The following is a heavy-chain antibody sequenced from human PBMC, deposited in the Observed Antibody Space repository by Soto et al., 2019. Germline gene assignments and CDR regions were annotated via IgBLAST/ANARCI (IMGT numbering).Heavy chain of an antibody. V-gene: IGHV3-7*03. CDR1: GFTFGYYW. J-gene: IGHJ4*02. D-gene: IGHD6-19*01. Sequence: LRLSCAASGFTFGYYWMSWVRQAPGKGLEWVASINPDGTKRFYVDSVQGRFTISRDDAKNSVFLQMISLRAEDTAVYYCVRWESSGWYLGIWGQGTLVTVSS. CDR3: VRWESSGWYLGI. CDR2: INPDGTKR.